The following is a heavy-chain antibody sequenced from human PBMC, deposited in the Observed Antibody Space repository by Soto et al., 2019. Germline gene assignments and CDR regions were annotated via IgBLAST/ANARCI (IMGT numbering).Heavy chain of an antibody. D-gene: IGHD6-19*01. CDR3: VRGNSGWSPYRSRLFHFYYMDV. CDR2: ISDSGNT. J-gene: IGHJ6*03. CDR1: DGSISSYH. V-gene: IGHV4-59*08. Sequence: SETLSLTCTVSDGSISSYHWTWIRQPPGKGLEWLGYISDSGNTNYNPSLKSRVAMSIDTSKRQLSLNLWSLTAADTAVYYCVRGNSGWSPYRSRLFHFYYMDVWGKGTTVTVSS.